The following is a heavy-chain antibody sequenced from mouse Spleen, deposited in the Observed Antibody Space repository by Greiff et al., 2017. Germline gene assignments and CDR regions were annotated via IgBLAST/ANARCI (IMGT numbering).Heavy chain of an antibody. Sequence: QVQLQQPGAELVKPGASVKLSCKASGYTFTSYWMQWVKQRPGQGLEWIGELDPSDSYTNYNQKFKGKATLTVDTSSRTAYMQLSSLTSEDSAVFYCEITRITSFYLDFGGQGTTLTVSS. J-gene: IGHJ2*01. CDR3: EITRITSFYLDF. CDR2: LDPSDSYT. CDR1: GYTFTSYW. D-gene: IGHD1-3*01. V-gene: IGHV1-50*01.